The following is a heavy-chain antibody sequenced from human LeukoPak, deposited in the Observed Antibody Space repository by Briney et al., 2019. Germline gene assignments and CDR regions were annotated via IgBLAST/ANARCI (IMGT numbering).Heavy chain of an antibody. V-gene: IGHV4-59*08. CDR1: GGSFSGYY. J-gene: IGHJ4*02. D-gene: IGHD6-13*01. CDR3: ARGLYSSTWPDY. CDR2: IHYSGGT. Sequence: NSSETLSLTCAVYGGSFSGYYWSWIRQPPGKGLEWIGYIHYSGGTNYNPSLKSRVTISIDTSKNQLSLKLGSVTAADTAVYYCARGLYSSTWPDYWGQGTLVTVSS.